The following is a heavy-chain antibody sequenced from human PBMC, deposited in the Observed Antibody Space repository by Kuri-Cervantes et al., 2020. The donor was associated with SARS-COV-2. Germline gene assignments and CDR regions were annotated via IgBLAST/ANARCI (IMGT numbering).Heavy chain of an antibody. CDR1: GFTFDDYG. Sequence: GESLKLSCAASGFTFDDYGMSWVRQAPGKGLEWVSGINWNGGSTGYADSVKGRFTISRDISKNTVFLQMNRLRPEDTAVYYCARSCTYARCSEYFQHWGQGTLVTVSS. J-gene: IGHJ1*01. CDR2: INWNGGST. V-gene: IGHV3-20*04. CDR3: ARSCTYARCSEYFQH. D-gene: IGHD2-8*01.